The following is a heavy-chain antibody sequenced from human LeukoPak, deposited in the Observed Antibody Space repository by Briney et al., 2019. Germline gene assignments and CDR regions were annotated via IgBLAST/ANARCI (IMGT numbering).Heavy chain of an antibody. D-gene: IGHD6-13*01. Sequence: GGSLRLSCAASGFTFSDYYMSWIRQAPGKGLEWVSYISSSSSYTNYADSVKGRFTISRDNAKNSLYLQMNSLRAEDTAVYYCARDSGAAAGTSDYWGQGTLVTVPS. CDR1: GFTFSDYY. CDR2: ISSSSSYT. J-gene: IGHJ4*02. V-gene: IGHV3-11*06. CDR3: ARDSGAAAGTSDY.